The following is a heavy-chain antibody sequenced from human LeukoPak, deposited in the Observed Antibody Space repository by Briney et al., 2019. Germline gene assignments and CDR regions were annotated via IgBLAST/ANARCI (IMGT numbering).Heavy chain of an antibody. V-gene: IGHV3-23*01. CDR2: ISGSGGST. J-gene: IGHJ1*01. CDR3: AKAKDYYDSSGPDG. D-gene: IGHD3-22*01. Sequence: GGSLRLSCAASGFTFSSYGMSWVRQAPGKGLEWVSAISGSGGSTYYADSVKGRFTISRDNSKNTLYLQMNSLRADDTAVYYCAKAKDYYDSSGPDGWGQGTLVTVSS. CDR1: GFTFSSYG.